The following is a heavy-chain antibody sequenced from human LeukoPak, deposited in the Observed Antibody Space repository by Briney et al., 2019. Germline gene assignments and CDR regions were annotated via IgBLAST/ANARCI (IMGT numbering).Heavy chain of an antibody. CDR3: ARDRGSGSYYNLPCY. J-gene: IGHJ4*02. CDR1: GYTFTSYG. V-gene: IGHV1-18*01. D-gene: IGHD3-10*01. Sequence: RASVKVSCKASGYTFTSYGISWVRQAPGQGLEWMGWISAYNGNTNYAQKLQGRVTMTADTPTSTAYMELRSLRSDDTAVYYCARDRGSGSYYNLPCYWGQGTLVTVSS. CDR2: ISAYNGNT.